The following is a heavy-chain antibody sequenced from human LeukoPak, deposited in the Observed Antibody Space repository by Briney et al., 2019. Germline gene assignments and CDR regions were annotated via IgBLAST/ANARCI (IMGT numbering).Heavy chain of an antibody. J-gene: IGHJ3*02. CDR3: VKDPDPRYCSSTSCSPI. V-gene: IGHV3-23*01. D-gene: IGHD2-2*01. CDR1: GFTVSFYA. CDR2: IAGGGSST. Sequence: PGGSLRLSCAASGFTVSFYAMSWVRQAPGKGLEWVSVIAGGGSSTYYADSVKGRFTISRDNSKNTLYLQMNSLRVEDTAVYCCVKDPDPRYCSSTSCSPIWGQGTMVTVSS.